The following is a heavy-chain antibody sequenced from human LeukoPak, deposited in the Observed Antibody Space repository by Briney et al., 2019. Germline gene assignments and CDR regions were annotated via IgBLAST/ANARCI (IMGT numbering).Heavy chain of an antibody. V-gene: IGHV1-69*13. J-gene: IGHJ6*03. CDR3: TRASADTTMKSSYYAYYYIDD. CDR1: RGTSSTYA. Sequence: VKGSCKACRGTSSTYAISSVRRAPGQGQEWMGGVIPIFGTANYAKMFHIIVTITADEYTSTAYTVLTSLRSDDTAMYQCTRASADTTMKSSYYAYYYIDDWGQGTTVTVSS. CDR2: VIPIFGTA. D-gene: IGHD1-1*01.